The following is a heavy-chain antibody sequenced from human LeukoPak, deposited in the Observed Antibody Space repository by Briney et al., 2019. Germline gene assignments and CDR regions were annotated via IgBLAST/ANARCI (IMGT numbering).Heavy chain of an antibody. V-gene: IGHV4-34*01. CDR1: GGSFSGYY. CDR3: ARDGLATAYGMDV. D-gene: IGHD1-26*01. Sequence: SETLSLTCAVYGGSFSGYYWSWSRQPPGKGLEWIGEINHSGSTNYNPSLKSRVTISVDTSKNQFSLKLSSVTVADTAVYYCARDGLATAYGMDVWGQGTTVTVSS. CDR2: INHSGST. J-gene: IGHJ6*02.